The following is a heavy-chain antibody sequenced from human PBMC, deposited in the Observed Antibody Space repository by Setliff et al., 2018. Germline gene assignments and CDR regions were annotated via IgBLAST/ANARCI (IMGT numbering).Heavy chain of an antibody. J-gene: IGHJ4*02. CDR3: ARGRNIAARLLDS. CDR2: INHRGSI. D-gene: IGHD6-6*01. V-gene: IGHV4-34*01. CDR1: GGTFSDYH. Sequence: SETLSLTCAAYGGTFSDYHWTWIRQSPEKGLEWIGEINHRGSINYNPSLKSRVTISIDTSKDQFSLKLISMTAADTAVYYCARGRNIAARLLDSWGQGTLVTSPQ.